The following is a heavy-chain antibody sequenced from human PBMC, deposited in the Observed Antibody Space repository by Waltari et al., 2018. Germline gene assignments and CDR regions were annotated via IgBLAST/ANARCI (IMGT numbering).Heavy chain of an antibody. CDR3: VRRSRQWESPFDF. D-gene: IGHD1-26*01. CDR1: GYSFSNYW. V-gene: IGHV5-51*01. J-gene: IGHJ4*02. CDR2: VYPGDSDT. Sequence: EVQLVQPGAAVKKPGKSLTTSCPGSGYSFSNYWFGWVRPTPGKGLEWMGLVYPGDSDTKYSPSFRGQVTISSDRSVTTAFLQWGRLRASDSGMYYCVRRSRQWESPFDFWGQGTLVSVSS.